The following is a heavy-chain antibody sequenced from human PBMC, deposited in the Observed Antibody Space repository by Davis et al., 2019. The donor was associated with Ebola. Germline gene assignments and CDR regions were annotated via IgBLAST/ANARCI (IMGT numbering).Heavy chain of an antibody. CDR1: AFTFSGSA. V-gene: IGHV3-73*01. D-gene: IGHD4-23*01. CDR3: TRHEDYGGNRPFDY. Sequence: GESLKISCAASAFTFSGSAMHWVRQASGKRLAWVGCISSKANSYATAYAASVKGRFTISRDDSKNTAYLQMNSLKTEDTAVYYCTRHEDYGGNRPFDYWGEGTLVTVSS. J-gene: IGHJ4*02. CDR2: ISSKANSYAT.